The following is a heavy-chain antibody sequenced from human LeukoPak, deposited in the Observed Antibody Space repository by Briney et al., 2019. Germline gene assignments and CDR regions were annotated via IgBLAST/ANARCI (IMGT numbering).Heavy chain of an antibody. D-gene: IGHD2-2*01. V-gene: IGHV4-59*01. CDR2: IYYSGST. CDR3: ARGSCSTTSCRPFDY. J-gene: IGHJ4*02. Sequence: SETLSLTCTISGGSISNYYWNWIRQPPGKGLEWIGYIYYSGSTSYNPSLKSRVTISVDTSKNQFSLKLSSVTAADTAVYYCARGSCSTTSCRPFDYWGQGTLVTVSS. CDR1: GGSISNYY.